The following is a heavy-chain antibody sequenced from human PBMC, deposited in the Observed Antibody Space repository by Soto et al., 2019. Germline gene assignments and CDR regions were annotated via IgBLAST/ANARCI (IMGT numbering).Heavy chain of an antibody. CDR1: GYTFTSYG. D-gene: IGHD2-2*01. CDR2: ISAYNGNT. J-gene: IGHJ6*02. V-gene: IGHV1-18*01. Sequence: ASVKVSCKASGYTFTSYGISWVRQAPGQWLEWMGWISAYNGNTNYAQKLQGRVTMTTDTSTSTAYMELRSLRSDDTAVYYCAREGYCSSTSCSHYYYYYGMDVWGQGTTVTVSS. CDR3: AREGYCSSTSCSHYYYYYGMDV.